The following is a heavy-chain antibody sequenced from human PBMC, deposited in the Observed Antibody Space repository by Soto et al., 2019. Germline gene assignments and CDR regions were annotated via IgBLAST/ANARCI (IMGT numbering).Heavy chain of an antibody. CDR3: AKDLIQLWFTRTYGMDV. D-gene: IGHD5-18*01. CDR1: GFTFSSYA. J-gene: IGHJ6*02. CDR2: ISGSGGST. Sequence: PVGSLRLSCAASGFTFSSYAMSWVRQAPGKGLEWVSAISGSGGSTYYADSVKGRFTISRDNSKNTLYLQMNSLRAEDTAVYYCAKDLIQLWFTRTYGMDVWGQGTTVTVSS. V-gene: IGHV3-23*01.